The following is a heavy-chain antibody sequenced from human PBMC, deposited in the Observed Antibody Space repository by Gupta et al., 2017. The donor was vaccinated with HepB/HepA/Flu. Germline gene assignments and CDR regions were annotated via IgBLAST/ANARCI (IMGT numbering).Heavy chain of an antibody. CDR2: IYYSGST. V-gene: IGHV4-30-4*01. J-gene: IGHJ4*02. D-gene: IGHD1-26*01. CDR1: GGSISSGDYY. CDR3: ARGSIVGSTVDS. Sequence: QVQLQESGPGLVKPSQTRSLPCPVSGGSISSGDYYWSWVRQPPGKGLEWIGYIYYSGSTYYNPSLKGRVTISVDTSKNQFSLKLSSVTAADTAVYYCARGSIVGSTVDSWGQGTLVTVSS.